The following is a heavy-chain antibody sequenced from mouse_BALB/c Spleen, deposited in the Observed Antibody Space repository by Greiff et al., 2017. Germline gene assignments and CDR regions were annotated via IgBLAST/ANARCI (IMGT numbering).Heavy chain of an antibody. Sequence: EVKLVESGGDLVKPGGSLKLSCAASGFTFSSYGMSWVRQTPDKRLEWVATISSGGSYTYYPDSVKGRFTISRDNAKNTLYLQMSSLKSEDTAMYYCARISLYGNYGYWGQGTTLTVSS. V-gene: IGHV5-6*01. CDR1: GFTFSSYG. CDR3: ARISLYGNYGY. CDR2: ISSGGSYT. D-gene: IGHD2-1*01. J-gene: IGHJ2*01.